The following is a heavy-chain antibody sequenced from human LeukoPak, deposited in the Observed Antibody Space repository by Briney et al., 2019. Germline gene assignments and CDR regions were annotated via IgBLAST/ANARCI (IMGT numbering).Heavy chain of an antibody. J-gene: IGHJ6*03. Sequence: TGGSLRLSCAASGFTFSSYSMNWVRQAPGKGLEWVSSISSSSSYIYYADSVKGRFTISRDNAKNSLYLQMNSLRAEDTAVYYCARNYGDYYYYYMDVWGKGTTVTVSS. D-gene: IGHD4-17*01. V-gene: IGHV3-21*01. CDR2: ISSSSSYI. CDR3: ARNYGDYYYYYMDV. CDR1: GFTFSSYS.